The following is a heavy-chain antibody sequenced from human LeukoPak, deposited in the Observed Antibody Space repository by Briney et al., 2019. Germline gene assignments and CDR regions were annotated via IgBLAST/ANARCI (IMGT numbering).Heavy chain of an antibody. CDR3: AGGYYGSGSHCCHMDV. V-gene: IGHV4-34*01. J-gene: IGHJ6*03. CDR1: VGSFSGYY. CDR2: INHSGST. Sequence: TASETLSLTCAVYVGSFSGYYWSWIRQPPGKGLEWIGEINHSGSTNYNSSLKSRVTISVDTSKNQFSLKLSSVTAADTAVYYCAGGYYGSGSHCCHMDVWGKGTTITVS. D-gene: IGHD3-10*01.